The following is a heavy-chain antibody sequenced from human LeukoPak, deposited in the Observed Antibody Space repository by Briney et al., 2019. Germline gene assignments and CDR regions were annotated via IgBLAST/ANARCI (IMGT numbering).Heavy chain of an antibody. CDR2: IIPILGIA. D-gene: IGHD3-10*01. J-gene: IGHJ4*02. CDR1: GGTFSSYT. CDR3: ASSGELLPPDY. Sequence: SVKVSCKASGGTFSSYTISWVRQAPGQGLEWMGRIIPILGIANYAQKFQGRVTITADKSTSTAYMELSSLRSEDTAVYYCASSGELLPPDYWGQGTLVTVSS. V-gene: IGHV1-69*02.